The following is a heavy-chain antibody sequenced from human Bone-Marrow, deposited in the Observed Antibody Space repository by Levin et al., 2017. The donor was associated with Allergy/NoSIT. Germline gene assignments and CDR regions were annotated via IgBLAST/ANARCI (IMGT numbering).Heavy chain of an antibody. D-gene: IGHD6-19*01. J-gene: IGHJ4*02. V-gene: IGHV3-30-3*01. Sequence: GGSLRLSCAASGFTFSSYTMHWVRQAPGKGLEWVAGFSCDGSTQYYADSVKGRFTISRDNSKVTLFLQMNSLRAEDTAVYYCSRGGGAVELDYWGQGTLVTVSS. CDR1: GFTFSSYT. CDR3: SRGGGAVELDY. CDR2: FSCDGSTQ.